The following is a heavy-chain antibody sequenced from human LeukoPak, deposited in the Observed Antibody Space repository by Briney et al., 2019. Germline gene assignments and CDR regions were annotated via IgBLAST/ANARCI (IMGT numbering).Heavy chain of an antibody. D-gene: IGHD2-2*01. CDR3: ARLYCSSTSCFYYMDV. CDR1: GYSISSSNW. V-gene: IGHV4-28*06. CDR2: IYYSGST. J-gene: IGHJ6*03. Sequence: SETLSLTCAVSGYSISSSNWWGWIRQPPGKGLEWIGYIYYSGSTNYNPSLKSRVTMSVDTSKNQFSLKLSSVTALDTAVYYCARLYCSSTSCFYYMDVWGKGTTVTVSS.